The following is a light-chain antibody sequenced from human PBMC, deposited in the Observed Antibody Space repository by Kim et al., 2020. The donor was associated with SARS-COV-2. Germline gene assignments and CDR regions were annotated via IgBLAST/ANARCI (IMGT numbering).Light chain of an antibody. V-gene: IGLV6-57*01. CDR2: EDN. J-gene: IGLJ3*02. Sequence: NFMLTQPHSVSESPGKTVTISCTRSSGSIASNYVQWYQQRPGSSPTTVIYEDNQRPSGVPDRFSGSIDSSSNSASLTNSGLKTEDEADYYCQSYDSSGVGGAGAQLTVL. CDR1: SGSIASNY. CDR3: QSYDSSGV.